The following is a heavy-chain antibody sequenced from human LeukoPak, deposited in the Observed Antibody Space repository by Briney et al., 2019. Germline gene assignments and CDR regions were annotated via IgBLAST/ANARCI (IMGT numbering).Heavy chain of an antibody. D-gene: IGHD3-10*01. V-gene: IGHV3-30*18. CDR2: IAYDGNNK. CDR1: GFSFSSYG. J-gene: IGHJ4*02. Sequence: QTGGSLRLSCVASGFSFSSYGMHWVRQAPGKGPEWVAVIAYDGNNKFYGDSVRGRFTISRDNSKNTLYLQMNSLRAEDTAVYYCAKGIYSSGSYSHFDYWGQGTLVTVSS. CDR3: AKGIYSSGSYSHFDY.